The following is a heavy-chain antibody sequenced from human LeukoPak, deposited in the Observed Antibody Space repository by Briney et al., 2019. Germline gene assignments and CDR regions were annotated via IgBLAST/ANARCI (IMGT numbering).Heavy chain of an antibody. V-gene: IGHV1-46*01. D-gene: IGHD2-8*02. CDR3: ARGESGGYFDY. CDR1: GYTFISQY. CDR2: INPSGSST. J-gene: IGHJ4*02. Sequence: GASVKVSCKASGYTFISQYIHWVRQAPGQGLEWMGLINPSGSSTNYAQKFRGRVTMTRDTSTTTVYMELSSLRSEDTAVYYCARGESGGYFDYGGQGTLVTVSS.